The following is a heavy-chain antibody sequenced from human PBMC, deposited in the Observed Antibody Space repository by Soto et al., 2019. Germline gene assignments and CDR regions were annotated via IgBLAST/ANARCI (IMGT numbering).Heavy chain of an antibody. J-gene: IGHJ5*02. D-gene: IGHD6-13*01. Sequence: ATVKVSCKASGYTFTSYGIHWVRQAPGQRLEWMGWINAANGDTKYSPKFQGRVTITRDTSASTAYMELSSLRSEDTAVYYCVRRHVSATGIDWFDPWGQGTLVTVDS. V-gene: IGHV1-3*01. CDR2: INAANGDT. CDR1: GYTFTSYG. CDR3: VRRHVSATGIDWFDP.